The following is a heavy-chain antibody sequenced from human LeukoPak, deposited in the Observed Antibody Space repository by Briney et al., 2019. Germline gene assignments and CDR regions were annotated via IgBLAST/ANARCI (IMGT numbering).Heavy chain of an antibody. D-gene: IGHD2-2*01. CDR1: GFTFSSYW. J-gene: IGHJ5*02. V-gene: IGHV3-7*01. Sequence: PGGSLRLSCAASGFTFSSYWRSWVRQAPGKGLEWVANIKQDGGEKYYVDSVKGRFTISRDNAKNSLSLQMNSLRDEATAVYYCARDPLGGQLLQDNWFDPWGQGTLVTVSS. CDR2: IKQDGGEK. CDR3: ARDPLGGQLLQDNWFDP.